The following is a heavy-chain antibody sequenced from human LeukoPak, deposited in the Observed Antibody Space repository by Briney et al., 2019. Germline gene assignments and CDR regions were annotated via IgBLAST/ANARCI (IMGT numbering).Heavy chain of an antibody. J-gene: IGHJ6*03. D-gene: IGHD6-19*01. V-gene: IGHV3-30*01. CDR1: GFTFSSYA. CDR3: ARDRYSSGWPDMDV. Sequence: PGRSLRLSCAASGFTFSSYAMHWVRQAPGKGLEWVAVISYDGSNKYYADSVKGRFTISRDSSKNTLYLQMNSLRAEDTAVYYCARDRYSSGWPDMDVWGKGTTVTVSS. CDR2: ISYDGSNK.